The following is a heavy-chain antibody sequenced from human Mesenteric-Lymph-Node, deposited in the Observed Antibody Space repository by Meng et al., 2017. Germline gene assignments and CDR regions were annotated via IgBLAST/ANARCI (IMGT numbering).Heavy chain of an antibody. Sequence: GESLKISCAASGFTFNSYGMHWVRQTPGKGLEWVAVVLKDGTKEYYADSVKGRFTVSRDNSKNTLYLQMNSLRDEDTAVYYCARDCCSSSYGMDVWGQGTTVTVSS. CDR1: GFTFNSYG. D-gene: IGHD2-2*01. J-gene: IGHJ6*02. CDR3: ARDCCSSSYGMDV. CDR2: VLKDGTKE. V-gene: IGHV3-33*01.